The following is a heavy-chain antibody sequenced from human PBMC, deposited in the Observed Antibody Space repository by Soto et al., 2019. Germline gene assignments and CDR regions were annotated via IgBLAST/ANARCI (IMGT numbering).Heavy chain of an antibody. CDR1: GGSFSGYY. D-gene: IGHD1-1*01. CDR3: ARGLGTDYYYYYMDV. Sequence: PSETLSLTCAVYGGSFSGYYWSWIRQPPGKGLEWIGEINHSGSTNYNPSLKSRVTISVDTSKNQFSLKLSSVTAADTAVYYCARGLGTDYYYYYMDVWGKGTTVTVSS. CDR2: INHSGST. J-gene: IGHJ6*03. V-gene: IGHV4-34*01.